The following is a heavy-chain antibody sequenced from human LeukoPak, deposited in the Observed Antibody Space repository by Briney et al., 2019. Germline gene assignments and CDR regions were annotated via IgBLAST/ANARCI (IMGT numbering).Heavy chain of an antibody. Sequence: GGSLRLSCAASGFTFSSYAMSWVRQAPGKGLEWVSAISDSGDSTYHADSVKGRFTISRDNAKNSLYLQMNSLRAEDTAVYYCARGGWYSSGWSGGNYWGQGTLVTVSS. J-gene: IGHJ4*02. CDR3: ARGGWYSSGWSGGNY. CDR2: ISDSGDST. V-gene: IGHV3-23*01. D-gene: IGHD6-19*01. CDR1: GFTFSSYA.